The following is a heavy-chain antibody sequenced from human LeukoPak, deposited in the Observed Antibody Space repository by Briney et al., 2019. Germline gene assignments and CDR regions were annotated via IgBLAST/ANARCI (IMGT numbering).Heavy chain of an antibody. V-gene: IGHV1-18*01. Sequence: ASVKASCKASGYIFTRYGISWVRQAPGQGLEWMGWISPYNANTKYAQKFQGRVTMTTDTSTSTAYMELRSLRSDDTAMYYCSREGEGEDGTGHHNWYFDLWGRGTLVTVSS. J-gene: IGHJ2*01. D-gene: IGHD2-8*02. CDR3: SREGEGEDGTGHHNWYFDL. CDR1: GYIFTRYG. CDR2: ISPYNANT.